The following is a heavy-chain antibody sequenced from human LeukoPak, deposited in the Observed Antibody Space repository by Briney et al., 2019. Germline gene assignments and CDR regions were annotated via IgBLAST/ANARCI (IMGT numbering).Heavy chain of an antibody. CDR1: GDSISRYY. Sequence: SETLSLTCSVSGDSISRYYWTWIRQPPGKGLEWIGYISHTDGFKYNPSLKSRVSMSLDTSKNRISLNLNSVTAADTATYYYARTPTVYLDYWGQGTLVTVSS. CDR3: ARTPTVYLDY. V-gene: IGHV4-59*01. D-gene: IGHD1-26*01. CDR2: ISHTDGF. J-gene: IGHJ4*02.